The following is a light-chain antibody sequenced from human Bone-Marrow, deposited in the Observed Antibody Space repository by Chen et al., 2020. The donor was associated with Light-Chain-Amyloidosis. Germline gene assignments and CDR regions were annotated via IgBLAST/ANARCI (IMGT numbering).Light chain of an antibody. J-gene: IGKJ1*01. Sequence: DIQMTQSPSSLSASVRDRVTITCWASQGISSSLAWYQQKSGKAPKLLVFGASTLESGVPSRFNGSGSGTVYTLTISSLQPEDFATYFCQQYYGTPRTFGQGTKVEIK. V-gene: IGKV1-NL1*01. CDR2: GAS. CDR1: QGISSS. CDR3: QQYYGTPRT.